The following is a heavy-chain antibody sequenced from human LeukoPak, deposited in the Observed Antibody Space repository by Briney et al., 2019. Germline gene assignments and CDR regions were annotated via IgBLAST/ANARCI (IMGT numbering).Heavy chain of an antibody. CDR2: ITSSSSYI. Sequence: GGSLRLSCAASGFTFSSYSMNWVRQAPGKGLEWVSSITSSSSYIYYADSVKGRFTISRDNAKNSLSLQMNSLRAEDTAVYYCARDFGRGGAFDIWGQGTMVTVSS. CDR1: GFTFSSYS. CDR3: ARDFGRGGAFDI. D-gene: IGHD3-10*01. V-gene: IGHV3-21*01. J-gene: IGHJ3*02.